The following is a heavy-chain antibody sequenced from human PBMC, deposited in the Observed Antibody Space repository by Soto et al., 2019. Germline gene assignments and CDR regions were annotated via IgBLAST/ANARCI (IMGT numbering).Heavy chain of an antibody. Sequence: GASVKVSCKASGYTFATYAIHWVRQAPGQRLEWMGWINAGNGNTKYSQKFQGRVALTTDTSATTAFMELSSLTSEDTAVYYCAREEYYYDTGGFSLDSWGQGTLVTVSS. CDR2: INAGNGNT. CDR1: GYTFATYA. J-gene: IGHJ4*02. V-gene: IGHV1-3*01. D-gene: IGHD3-22*01. CDR3: AREEYYYDTGGFSLDS.